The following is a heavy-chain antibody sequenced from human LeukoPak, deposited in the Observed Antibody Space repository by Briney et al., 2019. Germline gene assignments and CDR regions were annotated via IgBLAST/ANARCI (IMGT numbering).Heavy chain of an antibody. CDR3: ARDRGDYGDTWYFDY. D-gene: IGHD4-17*01. CDR1: GFTYSSYW. Sequence: GGSLRLSCAASGFTYSSYWMSWVRQAPGKGLEWVAVISYDGSNKYYADSVKGRFTISRDNSKNTLYLQMNSLRAEDTAVYYCARDRGDYGDTWYFDYWGQGTLVTVSS. J-gene: IGHJ4*02. CDR2: ISYDGSNK. V-gene: IGHV3-30-3*01.